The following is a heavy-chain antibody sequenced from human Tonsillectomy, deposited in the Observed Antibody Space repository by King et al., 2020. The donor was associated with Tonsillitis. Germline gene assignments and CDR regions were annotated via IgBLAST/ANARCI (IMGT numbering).Heavy chain of an antibody. D-gene: IGHD3-3*01. J-gene: IGHJ3*02. Sequence: QLVQSGAEVKKPGASVKVSCKASGYTFTSYGISWVRQAPGQGLEWMGWISAYNGNTNYAQKLQGRVTMTTDTSTSTAYMELRSLRSDDTAVYYCARDQPDYDFWSGYYTGAFDIWGQGTMVTVSS. CDR1: GYTFTSYG. CDR3: ARDQPDYDFWSGYYTGAFDI. CDR2: ISAYNGNT. V-gene: IGHV1-18*01.